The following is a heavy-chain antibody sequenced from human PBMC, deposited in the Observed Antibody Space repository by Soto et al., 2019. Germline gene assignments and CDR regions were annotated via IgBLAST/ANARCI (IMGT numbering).Heavy chain of an antibody. J-gene: IGHJ5*02. CDR2: IYYSGTT. Sequence: SETLSLTCTVSGGSISSYYWSWIRQPPGKGLEWIGYIYYSGTTNYNPSLKSRVTISVDTSKNQFSLKLSSVTAADTAVYYCARDADWFDPWGQGTLVTVSS. V-gene: IGHV4-59*01. CDR3: ARDADWFDP. CDR1: GGSISSYY.